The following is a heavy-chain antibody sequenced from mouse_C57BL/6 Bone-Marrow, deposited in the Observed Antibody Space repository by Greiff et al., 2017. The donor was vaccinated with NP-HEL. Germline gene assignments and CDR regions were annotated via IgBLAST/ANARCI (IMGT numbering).Heavy chain of an antibody. CDR1: GYTFTSYW. CDR3: ARIGTTVAY. J-gene: IGHJ3*01. CDR2: IHPNSGST. V-gene: IGHV1-64*01. D-gene: IGHD1-1*01. Sequence: VKLQQPGAELVKPGASVKLSCKASGYTFTSYWMHWVKQRPGQGLEWIGMIHPNSGSTNYNEKFKSKATLTVDKSSSTAYMQLSSLTSEDSAVYYCARIGTTVAYWGQGTLVNVSA.